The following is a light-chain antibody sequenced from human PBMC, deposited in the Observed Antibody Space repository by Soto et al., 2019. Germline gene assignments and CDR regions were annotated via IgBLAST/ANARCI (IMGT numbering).Light chain of an antibody. J-gene: IGLJ3*02. CDR1: NGHNSYA. V-gene: IGLV4-69*01. CDR3: QTWGTGIGV. CDR2: LNSDGSH. Sequence: QSALTQSPSASASLGASVKLTCTLSNGHNSYAIAWHQQQPEKGPRYLMKLNSDGSHSKGDGIPDRFSGSSSGAERYLTISSLQSEDEADYYCQTWGTGIGVFGGGTKLTVL.